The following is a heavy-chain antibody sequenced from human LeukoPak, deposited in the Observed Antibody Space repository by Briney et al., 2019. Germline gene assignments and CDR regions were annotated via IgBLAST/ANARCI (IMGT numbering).Heavy chain of an antibody. CDR2: IIPIFGTA. V-gene: IGHV1-69*06. CDR1: GGTFSSYA. D-gene: IGHD3-10*01. Sequence: VKVSCKASGGTFSSYAISWVRQAPGQGLEWMGGIIPIFGTANYAQKFQGRVTITADKSTSKAYMELSSLRAEDTAVYYCASGSGYYYYMDVWGKGTTVTVSS. CDR3: ASGSGYYYYMDV. J-gene: IGHJ6*03.